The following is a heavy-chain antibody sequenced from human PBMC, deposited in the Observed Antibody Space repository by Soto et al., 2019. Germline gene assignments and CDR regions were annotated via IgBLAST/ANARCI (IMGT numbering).Heavy chain of an antibody. Sequence: GGSLRLSCAASGFTFGSYSMNWVGQAPGKGLEWVSSMTSSSSHIYYADSVKGRFTISRDNAERSLYLRMDSLRAEDTAIYYCTRDENFYASGRGFDPWGQGTLVTVSS. J-gene: IGHJ5*02. CDR3: TRDENFYASGRGFDP. V-gene: IGHV3-21*01. CDR2: MTSSSSHI. CDR1: GFTFGSYS. D-gene: IGHD3-10*01.